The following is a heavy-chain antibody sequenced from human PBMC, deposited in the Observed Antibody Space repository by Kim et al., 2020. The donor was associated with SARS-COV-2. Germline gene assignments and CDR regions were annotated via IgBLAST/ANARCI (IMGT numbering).Heavy chain of an antibody. J-gene: IGHJ6*02. Sequence: SVKVSCKASGGTFSSYAISWVRQAPGQGLEWMGGIIPIFGTANYAQKFQGRVTITADESTSTAYMELSSLRSEDTAVYYCARDREMDYYDSSGYPNPMDVWGQGTTVTVSS. D-gene: IGHD3-22*01. CDR3: ARDREMDYYDSSGYPNPMDV. CDR2: IIPIFGTA. CDR1: GGTFSSYA. V-gene: IGHV1-69*13.